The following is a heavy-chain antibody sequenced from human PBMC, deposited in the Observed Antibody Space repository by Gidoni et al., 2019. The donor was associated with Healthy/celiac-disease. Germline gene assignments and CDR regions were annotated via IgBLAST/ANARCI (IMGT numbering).Heavy chain of an antibody. V-gene: IGHV4-61*01. CDR2: IYSSGST. J-gene: IGHJ4*02. CDR1: GGSVSSGSYY. CDR3: ASYHCSSTSCYLGY. Sequence: QVQLQESGPGLVKPSETLSHTCTVSGGSVSSGSYYWSWIRQPPGMGLEWIGYIYSSGSTNYNPSLKSRGTITVDTSKNQFSLKLSSVTAADTAVDYCASYHCSSTSCYLGYWGQGTLVTVSS. D-gene: IGHD2-2*01.